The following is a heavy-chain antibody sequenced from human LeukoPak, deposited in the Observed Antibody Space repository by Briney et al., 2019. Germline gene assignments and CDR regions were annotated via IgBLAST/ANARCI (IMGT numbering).Heavy chain of an antibody. Sequence: PGGSLRLSCAASGFTFSSYAMSWVRQAPGKGLEWVSVIYSDGSTYFADSVKGRFTISRDNSKNTLYLQMNSLRAEETAVYYCARSLTGTSPGYWGQGTLVTVSS. CDR3: ARSLTGTSPGY. J-gene: IGHJ4*02. CDR1: GFTFSSYA. D-gene: IGHD1-7*01. V-gene: IGHV3-66*01. CDR2: IYSDGST.